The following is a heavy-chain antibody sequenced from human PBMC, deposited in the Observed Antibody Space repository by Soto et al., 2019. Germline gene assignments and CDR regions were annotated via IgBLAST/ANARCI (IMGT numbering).Heavy chain of an antibody. V-gene: IGHV4-39*01. D-gene: IGHD3-22*01. Sequence: TLSLTCTVSGGSISSSSYYWGWIRQPPGKGLEWIGSIYYSGSTYYNPSLKSRVTISVDTSKNQFSLKLSSVTAADTAVYYCXXXXVTMIVVVILFDYWGQGTLVTVSS. CDR2: IYYSGST. J-gene: IGHJ4*02. CDR1: GGSISSSSYY. CDR3: XXXXVTMIVVVILFDY.